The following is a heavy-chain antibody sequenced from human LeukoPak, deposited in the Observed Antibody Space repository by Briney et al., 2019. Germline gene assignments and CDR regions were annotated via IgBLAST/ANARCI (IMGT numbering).Heavy chain of an antibody. CDR2: INAYNDDT. D-gene: IGHD2-2*03. CDR3: ARGGYSDFFDY. J-gene: IGHJ4*02. Sequence: ASVKVSCKASGYTFTSYYIHWVRQAPGQGLEWMGWINAYNDDTNYPQKFQGRVTLTTDTSISTAYMELSRLRSDDTAVYYCARGGYSDFFDYWGQGTLVTVSS. V-gene: IGHV1-2*02. CDR1: GYTFTSYY.